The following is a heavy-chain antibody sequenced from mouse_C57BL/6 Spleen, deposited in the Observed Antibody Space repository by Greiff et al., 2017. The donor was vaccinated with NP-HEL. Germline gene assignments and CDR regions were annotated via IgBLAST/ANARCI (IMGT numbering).Heavy chain of an antibody. D-gene: IGHD1-1*01. CDR3: ARDYGSSRYAMDY. CDR1: GYTFTSYW. Sequence: QVQLKQSGAELVKPGASVKLSCKASGYTFTSYWMQWVKQRPGQGLEWIGEIDPSDSYTNYNQKFKGKATLTVDTSSSTAYMQLSSLTSEDSAVYYCARDYGSSRYAMDYWGQGTSVTVSS. V-gene: IGHV1-50*01. CDR2: IDPSDSYT. J-gene: IGHJ4*01.